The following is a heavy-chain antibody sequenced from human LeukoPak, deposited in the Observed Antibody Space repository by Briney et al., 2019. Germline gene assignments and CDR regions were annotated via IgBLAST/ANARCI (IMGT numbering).Heavy chain of an antibody. CDR1: GYTFTGYY. CDR3: ARGATGTTKYWYFDL. D-gene: IGHD1-1*01. CDR2: INPNSGGT. Sequence: ASVKVSCKASGYTFTGYYMHWVRQAPGQGLEWMGWINPNSGGTNYAQKFQGRVTMTRDTSISTAYMELSRLRSDDTAVYYCARGATGTTKYWYFDLWGRGTLVTVSS. V-gene: IGHV1-2*02. J-gene: IGHJ2*01.